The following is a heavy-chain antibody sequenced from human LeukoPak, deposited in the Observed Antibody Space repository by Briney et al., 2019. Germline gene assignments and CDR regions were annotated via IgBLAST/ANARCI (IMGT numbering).Heavy chain of an antibody. CDR1: GDSVSSNRAG. J-gene: IGHJ6*02. D-gene: IGHD2-15*01. CDR2: TYYRSTWFH. CDR3: VGYSGYCTGGICNVYGLDV. Sequence: SQTLSLTCAISGDSVSSNRAGWNWLRQSPSRGLESLGRTYYRSTWFHDYALSVRSRIAINPDSSKNEFYLQLNSVTPQATAVDFCVGYSGYCTGGICNVYGLDVWGQGTTVTVS. V-gene: IGHV6-1*01.